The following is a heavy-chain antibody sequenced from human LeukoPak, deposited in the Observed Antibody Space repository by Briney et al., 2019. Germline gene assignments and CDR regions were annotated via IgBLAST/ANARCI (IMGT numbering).Heavy chain of an antibody. V-gene: IGHV4-4*09. CDR3: ARRGGQQLAYYFDY. Sequence: PSETLSLTCTVSGGSISSYYWSWIRQPPGKGLEWIGDIYTSGSTNYNPSLKSRVTISVDTSKNQFSLKLSSVTAADTAVYYCARRGGQQLAYYFDYWGQGTLVTVSS. J-gene: IGHJ4*02. CDR1: GGSISSYY. D-gene: IGHD6-13*01. CDR2: IYTSGST.